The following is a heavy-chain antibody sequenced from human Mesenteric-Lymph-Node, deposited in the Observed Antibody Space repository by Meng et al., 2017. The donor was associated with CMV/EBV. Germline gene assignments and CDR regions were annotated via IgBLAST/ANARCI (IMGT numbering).Heavy chain of an antibody. Sequence: CAASGFTVSPYWMHWVRQAPGKGLVWVSHINTDGSKITYADSVKGRVTISRDNAKNTLYLQMNRLRAEDTAAYYCARPHPLGDYGGNKPFDYWGQGTLVTVSS. CDR3: ARPHPLGDYGGNKPFDY. V-gene: IGHV3-74*01. D-gene: IGHD4-23*01. CDR2: INTDGSKI. CDR1: GFTVSPYW. J-gene: IGHJ4*02.